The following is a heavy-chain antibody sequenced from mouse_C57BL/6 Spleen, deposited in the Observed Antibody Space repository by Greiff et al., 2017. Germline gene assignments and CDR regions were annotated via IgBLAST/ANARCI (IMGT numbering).Heavy chain of an antibody. Sequence: VQLQQSGPELVKPGASVKISCKASGYTFTDYYMNWVKQSHGKSLEWIGDINPNNGGTSYNQKFKGKATLTVDKSSSTAYMELRSLTSEDSAVYYCARITTVVPYYYAMDYWGQGTSVTVSS. CDR1: GYTFTDYY. D-gene: IGHD1-1*01. CDR3: ARITTVVPYYYAMDY. V-gene: IGHV1-26*01. CDR2: INPNNGGT. J-gene: IGHJ4*01.